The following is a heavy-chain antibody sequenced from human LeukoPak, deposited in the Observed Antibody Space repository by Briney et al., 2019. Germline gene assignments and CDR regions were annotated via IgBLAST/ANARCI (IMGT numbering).Heavy chain of an antibody. Sequence: ASVKVSCKASGYTFTGYYMHWVRQAPGRGLEWMGWINPNSGGTNYAQKFQGRVTMTRDTSISTAYMELSRLRSDDTAVYYCARAYYDILTGYHNPLGYWGQGTLVTVSS. D-gene: IGHD3-9*01. CDR2: INPNSGGT. J-gene: IGHJ4*02. CDR1: GYTFTGYY. V-gene: IGHV1-2*02. CDR3: ARAYYDILTGYHNPLGY.